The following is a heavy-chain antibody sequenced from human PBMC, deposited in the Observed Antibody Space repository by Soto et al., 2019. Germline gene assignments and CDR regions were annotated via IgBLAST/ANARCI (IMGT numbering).Heavy chain of an antibody. CDR3: AKPSGRRYFDWLLPPGRDRNYYYYGMDV. D-gene: IGHD3-9*01. CDR2: IIPIFGTA. CDR1: GGTFSSYA. Sequence: ASVKVSCKASGGTFSSYAISWVRQAPGQGLEWMGGIIPIFGTANYAQKFQGRVTITADESTSTAYMELSSLRSEDTAVYYCAKPSGRRYFDWLLPPGRDRNYYYYGMDVWGQGTTVTVSS. J-gene: IGHJ6*02. V-gene: IGHV1-69*13.